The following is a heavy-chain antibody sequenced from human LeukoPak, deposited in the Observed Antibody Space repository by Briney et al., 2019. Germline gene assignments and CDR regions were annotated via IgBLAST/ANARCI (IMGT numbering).Heavy chain of an antibody. CDR1: GFTFSSYS. Sequence: AGGSLRLSCAASGFTFSSYSMNWVRQAPGKGLEWVSSISSSSSYIYYADSVKGRFTISRDNAKNSLYLQMNSLRAEDTAVYYCARERVTATVRDGMDVWGQGTTVTVSS. CDR3: ARERVTATVRDGMDV. CDR2: ISSSSSYI. J-gene: IGHJ6*02. D-gene: IGHD2-21*02. V-gene: IGHV3-21*01.